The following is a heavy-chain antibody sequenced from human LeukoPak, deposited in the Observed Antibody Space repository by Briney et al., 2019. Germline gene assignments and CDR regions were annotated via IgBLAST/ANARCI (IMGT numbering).Heavy chain of an antibody. Sequence: ASVKVSCKRSGYTFTNYYIHWVRRAPGQGLEWMGKINPSGGSTSYPQKFQGRVTMTRDTSTTTVYMELSTLRSEDTAIYYCARGYCSGGGCSVLDAFDGWGQGTMVTVSS. CDR1: GYTFTNYY. D-gene: IGHD2-15*01. CDR3: ARGYCSGGGCSVLDAFDG. CDR2: INPSGGST. V-gene: IGHV1-46*01. J-gene: IGHJ3*01.